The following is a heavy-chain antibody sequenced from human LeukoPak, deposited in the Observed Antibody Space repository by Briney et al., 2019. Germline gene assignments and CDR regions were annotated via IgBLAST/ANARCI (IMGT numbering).Heavy chain of an antibody. J-gene: IGHJ3*02. CDR3: AREIIAATGSDAFDI. D-gene: IGHD6-13*01. Sequence: SETLSLTCTVSGGSISRSNWGWIRQPPGKGLEWIGSMYFSGSTYYNPSLKSRVTISVDTSKNQFSLKLSSVTAADTAVYYCAREIIAATGSDAFDIWGQGTMVTVSS. CDR1: GGSISRSN. CDR2: MYFSGST. V-gene: IGHV4-39*07.